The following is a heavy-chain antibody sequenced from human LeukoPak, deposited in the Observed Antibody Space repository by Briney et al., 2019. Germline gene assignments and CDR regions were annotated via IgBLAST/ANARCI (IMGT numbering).Heavy chain of an antibody. D-gene: IGHD2-21*01. CDR2: IRHDGSIK. CDR3: AKDRLADIDY. Sequence: GGSLRLSCAASGFIFSTYGMYWVRQAPGKGLEWVAFIRHDGSIKNYADSVKGRSTISRDNSKNTLYLQMNSLRAEDTAVYYCAKDRLADIDYWDQGTLVTVSS. V-gene: IGHV3-30*02. J-gene: IGHJ4*02. CDR1: GFIFSTYG.